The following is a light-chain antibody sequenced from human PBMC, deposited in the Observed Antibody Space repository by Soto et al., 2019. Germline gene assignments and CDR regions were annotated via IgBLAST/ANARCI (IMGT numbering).Light chain of an antibody. CDR1: QTISSW. Sequence: DIQVTQSPSTLSGSVGDRVTITCRASQTISSWLAWYPQKPGKASKLLIYKASTLKSGVPSRFSGSGSGTEFTLTISSLQPDDFATYYCQHYNSYSEAFGQGTKLDIK. CDR2: KAS. V-gene: IGKV1-5*03. J-gene: IGKJ1*01. CDR3: QHYNSYSEA.